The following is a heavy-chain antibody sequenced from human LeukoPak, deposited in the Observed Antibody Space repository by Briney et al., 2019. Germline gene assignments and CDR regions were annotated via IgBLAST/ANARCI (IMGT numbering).Heavy chain of an antibody. CDR2: INHSGST. CDR3: ASEPAARSTVGAPLPILDY. D-gene: IGHD6-6*01. V-gene: IGHV4-34*01. J-gene: IGHJ4*02. Sequence: SETLSLTCAVYGGSFSGYYWSWIRQPPGKGLEWIGEINHSGSTNYNPSLKSRVTISVDTSKNQFSLKLSSVTAADTAVYYCASEPAARSTVGAPLPILDYWGQGTLVTVSS. CDR1: GGSFSGYY.